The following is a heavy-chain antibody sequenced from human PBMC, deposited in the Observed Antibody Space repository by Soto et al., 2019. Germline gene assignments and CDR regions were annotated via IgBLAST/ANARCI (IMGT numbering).Heavy chain of an antibody. Sequence: QVQLVQSGAEVKKPGSSVKVSCKTSGVSFNNNGIGWVRQAPGHGLEWMGGVSPPFRTSNYARKFQGRISITADASTGTVNMELSSLTSEDTAQYYCARVLYYGSGSYSPYGMDVWWQGTTVTVSS. CDR2: VSPPFRTS. J-gene: IGHJ6*01. CDR1: GVSFNNNG. V-gene: IGHV1-69*01. CDR3: ARVLYYGSGSYSPYGMDV. D-gene: IGHD3-10*01.